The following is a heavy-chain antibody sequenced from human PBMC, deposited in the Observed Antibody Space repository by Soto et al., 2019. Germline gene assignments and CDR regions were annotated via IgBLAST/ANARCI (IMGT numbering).Heavy chain of an antibody. D-gene: IGHD6-13*01. J-gene: IGHJ4*02. CDR1: GFTFSTYR. CDR3: GSGYTSSWYYTLAY. Sequence: GGSLRLSCAASGFTFSTYRMHWVRQVPGKGLEWVSRISSDGSSTNYADSVKGRFTISRDNAKNTLYLHMDSLRAEDTAVYYCGSGYTSSWYYTLAYWGQGILVTVSS. CDR2: ISSDGSST. V-gene: IGHV3-74*01.